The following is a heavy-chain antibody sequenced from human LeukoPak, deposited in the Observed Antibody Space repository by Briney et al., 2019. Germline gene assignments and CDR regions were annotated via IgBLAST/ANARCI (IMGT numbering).Heavy chain of an antibody. Sequence: GGSLRLSCAASGFTVSSNYMSWVRQAPGKGLEWVSLIYSGGSTYYADSVKGRFTISRDNSKNSLYLQMNSLRAEDTAVYYCASRDKGYYYGMDVWGQGTTVTVSS. V-gene: IGHV3-66*01. D-gene: IGHD5-24*01. CDR1: GFTVSSNY. CDR3: ASRDKGYYYGMDV. J-gene: IGHJ6*02. CDR2: IYSGGST.